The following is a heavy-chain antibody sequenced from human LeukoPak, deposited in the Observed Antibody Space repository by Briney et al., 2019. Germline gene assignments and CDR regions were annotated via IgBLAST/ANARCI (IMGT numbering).Heavy chain of an antibody. Sequence: GGSLRLSCEGTGFIFSKFWMTWVRQAPGKGLEWVANIKQDATEIYYVDSVKGRFTIPRDNAKNSLYLQMNSLRAEDTAVYYCARGMEYSSSSFRYYYYYYMDVWGKGTTVTVSS. J-gene: IGHJ6*03. CDR2: IKQDATEI. D-gene: IGHD6-6*01. CDR3: ARGMEYSSSSFRYYYYYYMDV. V-gene: IGHV3-7*01. CDR1: GFIFSKFW.